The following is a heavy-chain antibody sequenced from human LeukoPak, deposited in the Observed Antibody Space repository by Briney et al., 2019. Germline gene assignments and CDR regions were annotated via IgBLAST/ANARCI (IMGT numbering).Heavy chain of an antibody. J-gene: IGHJ2*01. CDR2: IGSAGDT. Sequence: PGGSLRLSCAASGFTFSRYDVHWVRQPTGKGLEWVSAIGSAGDTYYSGSVKGRFTISRENAKNSLYLQMNSLRAGDTAVYYCARLMTTGTTALNWYFDLWGRGTLVTVSS. V-gene: IGHV3-13*04. CDR1: GFTFSRYD. D-gene: IGHD4-17*01. CDR3: ARLMTTGTTALNWYFDL.